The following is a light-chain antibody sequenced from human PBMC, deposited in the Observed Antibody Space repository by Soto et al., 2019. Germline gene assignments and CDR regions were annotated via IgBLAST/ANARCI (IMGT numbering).Light chain of an antibody. V-gene: IGLV1-40*01. CDR1: RXNIGAGYD. CDR3: QSCDRSLSVLYV. J-gene: IGLJ1*01. Sequence: QSVLTQPPSVSGAPGQRVTISCTGSRXNIGAGYDVHWYQQLPGTAPKLLIHGDSNRPSGVPDRFSGSKSGTSASLAITGLQAEDEADYYCQSCDRSLSVLYVFGTGTKVTVL. CDR2: GDS.